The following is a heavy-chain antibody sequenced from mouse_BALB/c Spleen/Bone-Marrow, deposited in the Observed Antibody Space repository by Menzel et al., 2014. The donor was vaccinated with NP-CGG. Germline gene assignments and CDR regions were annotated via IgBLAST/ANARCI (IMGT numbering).Heavy chain of an antibody. CDR1: GYTFTTSG. Sequence: QVQLQQSGAELVKPGASVKLSCKASGYTFTTSGINWVRQRPEQGLAWIGRIFPGNIGTEYNEKFKVKATLTTDKSSSTAYMQLSRLTSEDSAVYFCSRGGYLGGYFDVWGAGTTVTVSS. V-gene: IGHV1-85*01. J-gene: IGHJ1*01. CDR2: IFPGNIGT. D-gene: IGHD3-3*01. CDR3: SRGGYLGGYFDV.